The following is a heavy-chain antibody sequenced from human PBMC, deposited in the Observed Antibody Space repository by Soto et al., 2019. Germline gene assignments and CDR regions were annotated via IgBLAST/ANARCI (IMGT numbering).Heavy chain of an antibody. CDR1: GYNFIAYY. J-gene: IGHJ4*02. CDR2: INPVSGAT. Sequence: QVQLVQSGAEVRKPGASVNVSCRASGYNFIAYYIHWIRQSPGRRLEWMGWINPVSGATEFAQNFQCRVTMTRDTSLSTAYMELSRLVSDDTAVYYCARDKAGYYDRFFDQWGLGTLVTVSS. CDR3: ARDKAGYYDRFFDQ. D-gene: IGHD1-26*01. V-gene: IGHV1-2*02.